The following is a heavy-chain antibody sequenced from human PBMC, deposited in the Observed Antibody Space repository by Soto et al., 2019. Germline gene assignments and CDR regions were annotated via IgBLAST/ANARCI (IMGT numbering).Heavy chain of an antibody. Sequence: EVQLVESGGGLVKPGGSLRLSCAASGFTFSSYSMNWVRQAPGKGLEWVSSISSSSSYIYYADSVKGRFTISRDNAKNSLYLQMNSLRAEDTAVYYCARDQALQLRPTFDYWGQGTLVTVSS. CDR1: GFTFSSYS. CDR3: ARDQALQLRPTFDY. CDR2: ISSSSSYI. D-gene: IGHD5-18*01. J-gene: IGHJ4*02. V-gene: IGHV3-21*01.